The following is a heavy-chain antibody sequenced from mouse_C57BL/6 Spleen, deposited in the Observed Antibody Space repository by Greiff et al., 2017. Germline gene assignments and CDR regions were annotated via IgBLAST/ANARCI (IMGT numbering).Heavy chain of an antibody. CDR3: ASCDYDHLYYIDC. J-gene: IGHJ2*01. V-gene: IGHV1-26*01. Sequence: VQLQQSGPELVKPGASVKISCKASGYSLTDYYMNWVKQSHGKSLEWIGDINPNNGGTSYNQKFKGKATLTVDKSSSTAYMELRSLTSEDSAVYYCASCDYDHLYYIDCWGQGTTLTDSS. D-gene: IGHD2-4*01. CDR2: INPNNGGT. CDR1: GYSLTDYY.